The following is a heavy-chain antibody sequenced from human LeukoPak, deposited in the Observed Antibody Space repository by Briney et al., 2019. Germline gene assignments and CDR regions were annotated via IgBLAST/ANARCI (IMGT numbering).Heavy chain of an antibody. CDR2: INHSGGT. J-gene: IGHJ4*02. CDR3: ARGWVATSPPYFDY. Sequence: SETLSLTCAVSGGSFSGYYWSWIRQPPGKGLEWIGQINHSGGTNYNPSLKSRVTISVDTSKNQFSLKLSSVTAADTAVYYCARGWVATSPPYFDYWGQGTLVTVSS. D-gene: IGHD5-12*01. V-gene: IGHV4-34*01. CDR1: GGSFSGYY.